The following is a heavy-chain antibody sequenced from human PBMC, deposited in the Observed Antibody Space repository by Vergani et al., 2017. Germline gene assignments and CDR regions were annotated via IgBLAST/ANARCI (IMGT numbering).Heavy chain of an antibody. CDR2: IQFDGSNR. J-gene: IGHJ4*02. D-gene: IGHD3-16*01. CDR3: AKHFRGWGIDY. V-gene: IGHV3-30*02. CDR1: GFTLSNYA. Sequence: QVQLVESGGGVVQRGGSLRLSCATSGFTLSNYAMQWIRQGPGKGLEFVACIQFDGSNRYYADSVKGRFTLSRDFSKNTLYLQMNSLRTDDTATYYCAKHFRGWGIDYWGQGTQVIVSS.